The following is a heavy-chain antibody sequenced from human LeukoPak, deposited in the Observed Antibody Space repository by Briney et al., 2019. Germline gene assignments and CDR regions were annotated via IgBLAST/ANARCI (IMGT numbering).Heavy chain of an antibody. CDR2: MSRSGDII. CDR1: GFTFSSYA. CDR3: ARDVYYGSGSPRLDY. V-gene: IGHV3-48*01. J-gene: IGHJ4*02. D-gene: IGHD3-10*01. Sequence: GGSLRLSCAASGFTFSSYAMNWVRQVPGKGLESVSYMSRSGDIIYYADSVKGRFTISRDNAKNSLYLQMNSLRAEDTAVYYCARDVYYGSGSPRLDYWGQGTLVTVSS.